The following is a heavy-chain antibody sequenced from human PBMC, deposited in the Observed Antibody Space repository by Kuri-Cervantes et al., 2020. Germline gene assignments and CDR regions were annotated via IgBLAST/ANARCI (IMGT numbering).Heavy chain of an antibody. D-gene: IGHD3-9*01. Sequence: ASVKVSCKASGYTFTSYDINWVRQATGQGLEWMGWMNPNSGNTGYAQKFQGRVTMTRNTSISTAYMELSSLRSEDTAVYYCAVVLRYFDWVGPLIGHWGQGTLVTVSS. V-gene: IGHV1-8*01. CDR2: MNPNSGNT. CDR1: GYTFTSYD. J-gene: IGHJ5*02. CDR3: AVVLRYFDWVGPLIGH.